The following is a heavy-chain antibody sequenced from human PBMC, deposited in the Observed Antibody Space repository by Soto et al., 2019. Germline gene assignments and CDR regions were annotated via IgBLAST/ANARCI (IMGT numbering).Heavy chain of an antibody. D-gene: IGHD3-16*01. CDR2: ISYSGST. CDR3: ARADPDASVGY. Sequence: PSETLSLTCTVSGGSMSSHYWTWLRQPPVKGLEWIGYISYSGSTYYNPSLKSRVTISADTSRNQFSLKLSSVIAADTAVYYCARADPDASVGYWGQGTLVTVSS. CDR1: GGSMSSHY. J-gene: IGHJ4*02. V-gene: IGHV4-59*11.